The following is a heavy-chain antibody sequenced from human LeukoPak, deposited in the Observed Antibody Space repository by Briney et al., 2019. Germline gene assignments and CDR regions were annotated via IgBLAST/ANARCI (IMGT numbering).Heavy chain of an antibody. Sequence: KPSETLSLTCAVYGGSFSGYYWSWIRQPPGKGLEWIGEINHSGSTNYNPSLKSRVTISVDTSKNQFSLKLSSVTAADTAVYYCASGGGILFYYWGQGTLVTVSS. V-gene: IGHV4-34*01. CDR1: GGSFSGYY. J-gene: IGHJ4*02. CDR2: INHSGST. D-gene: IGHD1-26*01. CDR3: ASGGGILFYY.